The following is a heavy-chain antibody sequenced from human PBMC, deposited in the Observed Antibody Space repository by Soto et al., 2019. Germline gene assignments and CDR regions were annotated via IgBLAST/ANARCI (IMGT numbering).Heavy chain of an antibody. D-gene: IGHD6-19*01. V-gene: IGHV3-21*01. CDR3: AKDSVTLALAGTRSDY. J-gene: IGHJ4*02. CDR2: ISSSSSYI. CDR1: GFTFSSYS. Sequence: EVQLVESGGGLVKPGGSLRLSCAASGFTFSSYSMNWVRQAPGKGLEWVSSISSSSSYIYYADSVKGRFTISRDNANNLLYVQMNSLRVEDTAVYFCAKDSVTLALAGTRSDYWGQGTLVTVSS.